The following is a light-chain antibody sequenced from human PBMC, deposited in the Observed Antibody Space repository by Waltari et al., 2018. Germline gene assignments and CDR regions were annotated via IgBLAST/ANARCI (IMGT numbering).Light chain of an antibody. J-gene: IGLJ1*01. Sequence: SYVLTQPPSVSVAPGATARITCGGNNIESKSVHWYRQRPGQAPVVVISYDNDRAAGTPGRFAGSNSGNTATLTISRVEAGDEADYYCQVWDANTDPGVFGTGTEVTVL. CDR3: QVWDANTDPGV. V-gene: IGLV3-21*01. CDR1: NIESKS. CDR2: YDN.